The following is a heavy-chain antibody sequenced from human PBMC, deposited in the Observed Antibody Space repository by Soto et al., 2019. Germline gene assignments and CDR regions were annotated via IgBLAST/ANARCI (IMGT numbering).Heavy chain of an antibody. D-gene: IGHD2-15*01. J-gene: IGHJ4*02. CDR2: ISAYNGNT. Sequence: GASVKVSCKASGYTFTSYGISWVRQAPGQGLEWMGRISAYNGNTNYAQKLQGRVTMTTDTSTSTAYMELRSLRSDDTAVYYCARGSRRAIVVVVAATSTYHFDDWGQGTLVTVSS. CDR3: ARGSRRAIVVVVAATSTYHFDD. CDR1: GYTFTSYG. V-gene: IGHV1-18*01.